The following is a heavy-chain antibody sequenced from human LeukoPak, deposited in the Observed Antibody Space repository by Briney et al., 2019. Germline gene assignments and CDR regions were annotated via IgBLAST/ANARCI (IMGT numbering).Heavy chain of an antibody. V-gene: IGHV3-64*01. D-gene: IGHD6-13*01. J-gene: IGHJ4*02. CDR2: ISSNGGST. CDR1: GFTFSSYA. CDR3: ARDSGVAAAAPGSFDY. Sequence: GGSLRLSCAASGFTFSSYAMHWVRQAPGKGLEYVSAISSNGGSTYYANSVEGRFTISRDNSKNTLYLQMGSLRAEDMAVYYCARDSGVAAAAPGSFDYWGQGTLVTVSS.